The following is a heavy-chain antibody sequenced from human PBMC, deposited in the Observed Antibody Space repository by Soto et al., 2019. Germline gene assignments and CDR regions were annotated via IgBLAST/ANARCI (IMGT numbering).Heavy chain of an antibody. CDR3: ARDGQLAPGQWDSNWFDP. D-gene: IGHD6-6*01. CDR2: IIPIFGTA. J-gene: IGHJ5*02. Sequence: QVQLVQSGAEVKKPGSSVKVSCKASGGTFSSYAISWVRQAPGQGLEWMGGIIPIFGTANYAQKFQGRVTITADESTSTAYMELSSLRSEDTAVYYCARDGQLAPGQWDSNWFDPWGQGTLVTVSS. CDR1: GGTFSSYA. V-gene: IGHV1-69*12.